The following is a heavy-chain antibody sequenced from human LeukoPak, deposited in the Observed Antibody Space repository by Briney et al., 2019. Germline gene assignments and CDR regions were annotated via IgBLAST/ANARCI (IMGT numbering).Heavy chain of an antibody. CDR3: ARVVAVAGTGGRWFDP. D-gene: IGHD6-19*01. J-gene: IGHJ5*02. CDR1: DDSITIYY. Sequence: SETLSVTCTVSDDSITIYYWSWIRQPPGKGLEWIGSIYHSGRTNYNPSLKRRVTISVDTSKNKFSLKLSSVTAADTAVYYCARVVAVAGTGGRWFDPWGQGTLVTVSS. V-gene: IGHV4-59*12. CDR2: IYHSGRT.